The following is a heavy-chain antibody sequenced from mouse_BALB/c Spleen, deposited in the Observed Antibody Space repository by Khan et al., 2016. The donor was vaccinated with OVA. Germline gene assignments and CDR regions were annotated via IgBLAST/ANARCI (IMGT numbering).Heavy chain of an antibody. CDR3: VRDGADHRNDGWFAY. D-gene: IGHD2-14*01. J-gene: IGHJ3*01. CDR1: GYTFISYT. Sequence: QIQLVQSGAELARPGASVKMSCKASGYTFISYTIHWIKKRPGQGLEWIGYINPSNGYTNYNQKFKDKATLTTDKSSTTAYLQLSSLTSDDSAVYNCVRDGADHRNDGWFAYWCQGTLVTVSA. CDR2: INPSNGYT. V-gene: IGHV1-4*01.